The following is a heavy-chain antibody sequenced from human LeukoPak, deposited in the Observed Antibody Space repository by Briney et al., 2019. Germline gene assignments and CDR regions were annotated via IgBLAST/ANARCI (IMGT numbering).Heavy chain of an antibody. Sequence: SGGSLRLSCAASGFTFDDYAMHWVRQAPGKGLEWVSLISGDGGSTYYADSVKGRFTISRDNAKDSLYLQMNSLRAEDTAVYYCARRGTTDAFDIWGQGTMVTVSS. CDR2: ISGDGGST. J-gene: IGHJ3*02. D-gene: IGHD3-16*01. CDR1: GFTFDDYA. CDR3: ARRGTTDAFDI. V-gene: IGHV3-43*02.